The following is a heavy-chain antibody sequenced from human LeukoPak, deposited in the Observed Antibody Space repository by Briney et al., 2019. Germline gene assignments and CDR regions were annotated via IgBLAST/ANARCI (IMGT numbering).Heavy chain of an antibody. D-gene: IGHD3-3*01. CDR1: GFTFSSYW. J-gene: IGHJ5*02. Sequence: GGSLRLSCAASGFTFSSYWMSWVRQAPGKGLEWVANIKQDGSEKYYVDSVKGRFTISRDNSKNTLYLQMNSLRAEDTAVYYCAKAYYDFWSGYYSNWFDPWGQGTLVTVSS. CDR2: IKQDGSEK. V-gene: IGHV3-7*03. CDR3: AKAYYDFWSGYYSNWFDP.